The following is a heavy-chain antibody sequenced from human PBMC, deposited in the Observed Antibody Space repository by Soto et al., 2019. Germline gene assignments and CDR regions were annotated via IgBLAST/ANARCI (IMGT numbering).Heavy chain of an antibody. V-gene: IGHV4-39*01. CDR2: IYYSGDT. CDR3: ATSQKGYNWNYFDH. CDR1: GGSISSDSFY. Sequence: PSETLSLTCTVSGGSISSDSFYWAWIRQPPGKGLEWIGIIYYSGDTSYNPSLESRVSVSVDTSKNQFSLKVSGVSAADTAVYYCATSQKGYNWNYFDHWGQGALVTVSS. J-gene: IGHJ4*02. D-gene: IGHD1-20*01.